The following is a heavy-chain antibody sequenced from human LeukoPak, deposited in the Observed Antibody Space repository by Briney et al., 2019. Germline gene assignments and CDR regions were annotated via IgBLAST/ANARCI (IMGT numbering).Heavy chain of an antibody. V-gene: IGHV3-48*02. J-gene: IGHJ4*02. CDR2: ISSSSTI. D-gene: IGHD3-22*01. Sequence: PGGSLRLSCAASGFTFSTYSMNWVRRAPGKGLEWTSYISSSSTIYYADPVKGRFTISRDNAKNSVYPQMNSLRDEDTAVYYCASSRGLEYDSSGYYSPFDHWGQGTMVTVSS. CDR1: GFTFSTYS. CDR3: ASSRGLEYDSSGYYSPFDH.